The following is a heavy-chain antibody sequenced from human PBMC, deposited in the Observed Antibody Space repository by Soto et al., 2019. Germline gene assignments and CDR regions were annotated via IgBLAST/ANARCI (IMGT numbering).Heavy chain of an antibody. CDR1: GFTFSNYV. D-gene: IGHD6-19*01. J-gene: IGHJ6*02. V-gene: IGHV3-30*18. Sequence: QVQLVESGGGVVQPGRSLRLSCAASGFTFSNYVMHWVRQAPGKGLEWVAVISYDGSNKYYADSVKGRFTISRDNSKITLYLQMSSLRPEYTAIYYCANRIAVAGIYYYGMDLWGQVPTLTVSS. CDR3: ANRIAVAGIYYYGMDL. CDR2: ISYDGSNK.